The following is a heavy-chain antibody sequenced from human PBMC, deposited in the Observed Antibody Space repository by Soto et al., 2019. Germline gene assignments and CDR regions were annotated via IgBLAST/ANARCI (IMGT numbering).Heavy chain of an antibody. CDR1: GFTFSSYG. J-gene: IGHJ4*02. CDR3: ARDGLGYCSGGSCQQFDY. D-gene: IGHD2-15*01. CDR2: IWYDGSNK. V-gene: IGHV3-33*01. Sequence: QVQLVESGGGVVQPGRSLRLSCAAPGFTFSSYGMHWVRQAPGKGLEWVAVIWYDGSNKYYADSVKGRFTISRDNSKNTLYLQMNSLRAEDTAVYYCARDGLGYCSGGSCQQFDYWGQGTLVTVSS.